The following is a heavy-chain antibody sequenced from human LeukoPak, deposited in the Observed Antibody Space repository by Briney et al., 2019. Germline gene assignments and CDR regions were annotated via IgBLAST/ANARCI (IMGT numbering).Heavy chain of an antibody. CDR1: VFTFSRYW. CDR2: FNRDGSST. V-gene: IGHV3-74*01. J-gene: IGHJ5*02. D-gene: IGHD3-22*01. Sequence: GGSLRLSCAASVFTFSRYWMHWVRQAPGKGLVCVSRFNRDGSSTSYGGSVKGRVTIYRDNSKDTVYLQMNSLRAEDTAVYYCARDGYYYDDSFYNANNWFDPWGQGTLVTVSS. CDR3: ARDGYYYDDSFYNANNWFDP.